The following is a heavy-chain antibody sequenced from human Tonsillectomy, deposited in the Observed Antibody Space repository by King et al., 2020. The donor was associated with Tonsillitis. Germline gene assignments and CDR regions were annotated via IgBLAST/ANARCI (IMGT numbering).Heavy chain of an antibody. D-gene: IGHD3-3*02. CDR2: INQDGSEK. J-gene: IGHJ5*02. CDR1: GFTFSTNW. CDR3: ARDRYIFGVVIIDS. Sequence: VQLVESGGGSVQPGGSLRLSFAASGFTFSTNWLSWVLQAPVWGLDGVSNINQDGSEKYYVDFCKGRFTISRDNAENSLHLQMNSRRAEDTAVYYCARDRYIFGVVIIDSWGQGTLVTVSS. V-gene: IGHV3-7*03.